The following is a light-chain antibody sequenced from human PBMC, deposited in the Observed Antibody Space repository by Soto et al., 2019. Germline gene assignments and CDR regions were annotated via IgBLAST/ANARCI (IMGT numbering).Light chain of an antibody. V-gene: IGKV3-20*01. CDR3: QHYGSSTWT. J-gene: IGKJ1*01. CDR2: GAS. CDR1: QSISSTY. Sequence: EIVLTQSPGTLSLSPGEGATLSCRASQSISSTYLAWYQQKPGQAPRLLIYGASSRATGIPDRFSGSGSGPDFTLTISRLEPEDFAVYYCQHYGSSTWTFGQGTKVEIK.